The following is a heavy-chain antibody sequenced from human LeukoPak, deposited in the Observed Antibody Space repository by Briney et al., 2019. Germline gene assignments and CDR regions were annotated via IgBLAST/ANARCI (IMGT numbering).Heavy chain of an antibody. D-gene: IGHD2-15*01. J-gene: IGHJ3*02. V-gene: IGHV1-69*13. CDR1: GGTFSSYA. Sequence: SVKVSCKASGGTFSSYATSWVRQAPGQGLEWMGGIIPIFGTANYAQKFRGRVTITADESTSTAYMELSSLRSEDTAVYYCARPTPLQDIVVVDPGRAAFDIWGQGTMVTVSS. CDR3: ARPTPLQDIVVVDPGRAAFDI. CDR2: IIPIFGTA.